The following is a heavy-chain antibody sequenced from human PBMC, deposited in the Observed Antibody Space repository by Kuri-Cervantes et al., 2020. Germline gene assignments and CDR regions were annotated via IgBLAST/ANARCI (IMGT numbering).Heavy chain of an antibody. CDR1: GFTFSSYA. Sequence: GESLKISCAASGFTFSSYAMHWVRQAPGKGLEWVAAISYDGSNKYYADSVKGRFTISRDNSKNTLYLQMNSLRAEDTAVYYCARAEDTAMALADYWGQGTLVTVSS. V-gene: IGHV3-30-3*01. CDR2: ISYDGSNK. CDR3: ARAEDTAMALADY. D-gene: IGHD5-18*01. J-gene: IGHJ4*02.